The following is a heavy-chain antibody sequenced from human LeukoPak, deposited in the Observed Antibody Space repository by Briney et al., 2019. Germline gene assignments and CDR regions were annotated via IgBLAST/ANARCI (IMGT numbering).Heavy chain of an antibody. J-gene: IGHJ4*02. CDR1: GFTFSSYS. CDR2: ISSSGSYI. V-gene: IGHV3-21*01. Sequence: GGSLRLSCAASGFTFSSYSMNWVRQAPGKGLEWVSYISSSGSYIYYADSVKGRFTISRDNAQNSLYLQMNSLRADDTAVYYCARDLSQGATTDTLGYFDYWGQGALVTVS. CDR3: ARDLSQGATTDTLGYFDY. D-gene: IGHD1-1*01.